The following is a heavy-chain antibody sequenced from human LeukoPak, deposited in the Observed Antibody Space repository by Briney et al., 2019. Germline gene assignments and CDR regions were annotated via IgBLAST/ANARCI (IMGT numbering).Heavy chain of an antibody. V-gene: IGHV1-2*02. J-gene: IGHJ3*01. CDR2: INPDTGGT. Sequence: ASMKVSCKAPESPLIGDYLHWVRQALGKGPEWMGWINPDTGGTNYAQKFQGRVTMTRDKSISSAFMELFDLRSDDTAIYYCTRALPVDVWGQGTMIIVST. CDR3: TRALPVDV. CDR1: ESPLIGDY.